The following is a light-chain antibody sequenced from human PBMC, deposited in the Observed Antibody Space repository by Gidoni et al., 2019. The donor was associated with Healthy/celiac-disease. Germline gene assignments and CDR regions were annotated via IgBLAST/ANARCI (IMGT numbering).Light chain of an antibody. CDR2: GNS. V-gene: IGLV1-40*01. Sequence: QSVLPQPPSVSGAPGQTVPTSCTGSSSNTGAGYDVHWYQQRPGTAPKTLIYGNSTRPSGVPDRFSGSKSGTSASLAITGLQAEDEADYYCQSYDSSLSGSYVFGTGTKVTVL. CDR1: SSNTGAGYD. CDR3: QSYDSSLSGSYV. J-gene: IGLJ1*01.